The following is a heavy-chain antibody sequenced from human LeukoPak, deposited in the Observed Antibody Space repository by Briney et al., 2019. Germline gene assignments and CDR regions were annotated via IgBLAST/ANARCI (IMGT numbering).Heavy chain of an antibody. V-gene: IGHV3-30*18. CDR1: GFTFSSYG. D-gene: IGHD2-15*01. CDR2: ISYDGSNK. Sequence: GGSLRLSCAASGFTFSSYGMHWVRQAPGKGLEWVAVISYDGSNKYYAGSVKGRFTISRDNSKNTLYLQMNSLRAEDTAVYYCAKVMRDCSGGSCLTRPDAFDIWGQGTMVTVSS. CDR3: AKVMRDCSGGSCLTRPDAFDI. J-gene: IGHJ3*02.